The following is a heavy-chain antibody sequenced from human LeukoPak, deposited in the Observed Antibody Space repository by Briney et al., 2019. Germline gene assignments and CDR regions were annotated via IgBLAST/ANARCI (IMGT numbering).Heavy chain of an antibody. V-gene: IGHV4-59*01. CDR2: IYYSGST. Sequence: SETLSLTCTVSGGSISSYYWSWIRQPPGKGLEWIGYIYYSGSTNYNPSLKSRVTISADTSKNQFSLKLSSVTAADTAVYYCARARTLKLGMGFDYWGQGTLVTVSS. J-gene: IGHJ4*02. CDR3: ARARTLKLGMGFDY. D-gene: IGHD7-27*01. CDR1: GGSISSYY.